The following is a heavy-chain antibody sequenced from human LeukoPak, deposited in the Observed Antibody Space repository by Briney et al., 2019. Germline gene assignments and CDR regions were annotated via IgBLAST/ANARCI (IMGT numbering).Heavy chain of an antibody. CDR2: ITSSSSAI. J-gene: IGHJ3*02. CDR3: ARSAYNSDPTAFDI. CDR1: GFTLGRYS. D-gene: IGHD1-1*01. Sequence: GGSLRLSCAASGFTLGRYSMNWVRQAPGKGLEWVAYITSSSSAIYYADSVKGRFTISRDNARNSLNPQMSSLRDEDTAVFYCARSAYNSDPTAFDIWGQGTMVTVSS. V-gene: IGHV3-48*02.